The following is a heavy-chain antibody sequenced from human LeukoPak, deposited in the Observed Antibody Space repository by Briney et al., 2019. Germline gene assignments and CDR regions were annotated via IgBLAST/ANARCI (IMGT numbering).Heavy chain of an antibody. CDR1: GGSFSGYY. J-gene: IGHJ4*02. CDR3: ARHMGFRVPDPPLD. D-gene: IGHD2-2*01. V-gene: IGHV4-34*01. Sequence: TSETLSLTCAVYGGSFSGYYWSWIRQPPGKGLEWIGSIYYSGSTYYNPSLKSRVTISVDTSKNQFSLKLSSVTAADTAVYYCARHMGFRVPDPPLDWGQGTLVTVSS. CDR2: IYYSGST.